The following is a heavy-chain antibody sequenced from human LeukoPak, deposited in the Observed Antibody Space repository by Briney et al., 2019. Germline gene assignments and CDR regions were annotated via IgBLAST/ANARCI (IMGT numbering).Heavy chain of an antibody. CDR1: GFTLSDYF. Sequence: GGSLRLSCAASGFTLSDYFMDWVRQAPGKGLEWVGRPRHKAHSYSTEYAASVKGRFSISRDEAKNSLYLQMSSLKTEDTAVYYCARGYDGSDNDSFHIWGQGTMVTVSA. V-gene: IGHV3-72*01. J-gene: IGHJ3*02. D-gene: IGHD2-15*01. CDR3: ARGYDGSDNDSFHI. CDR2: PRHKAHSYST.